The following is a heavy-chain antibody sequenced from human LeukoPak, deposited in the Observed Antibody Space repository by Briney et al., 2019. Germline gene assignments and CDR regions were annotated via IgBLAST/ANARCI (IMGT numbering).Heavy chain of an antibody. Sequence: SETLSLTCTVSGGSISSSSYYWGWIRQPPGKGLEWIGSIYYSGSTYYNPSLKSRVTISVDTSKNQFSLKLSSVTAADTAVYYCARHDVGRWFDPWGQGTLVTVSS. V-gene: IGHV4-39*01. D-gene: IGHD3/OR15-3a*01. CDR1: GGSISSSSYY. J-gene: IGHJ5*02. CDR3: ARHDVGRWFDP. CDR2: IYYSGST.